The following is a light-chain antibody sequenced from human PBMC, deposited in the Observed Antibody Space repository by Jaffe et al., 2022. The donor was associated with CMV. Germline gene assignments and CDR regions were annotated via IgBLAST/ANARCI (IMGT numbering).Light chain of an antibody. V-gene: IGLV3-21*04. CDR3: QVWDGSSDHYV. CDR2: YNT. J-gene: IGLJ1*01. Sequence: SYVLTQPPSVSVAPGKTATISCGGDSLGTRSVHWYQQKPGQAPSLVIYYNTDRPSEIPERFSGSNSGNTATLTINRVEDGDEADYYCQVWDGSSDHYVFGSGTKVNVL. CDR1: SLGTRS.